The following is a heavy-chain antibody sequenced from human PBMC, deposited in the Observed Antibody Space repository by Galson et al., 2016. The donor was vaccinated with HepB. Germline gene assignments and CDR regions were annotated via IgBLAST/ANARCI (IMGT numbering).Heavy chain of an antibody. Sequence: SLRLSCAASEFTFNNYAVSWVRQAPGGDLEWVAAISATGGRTVYADSVKGRITISRDNYQRMLYLEMNSLRVDDTAVYYCVTSGDRPAATTVYWGQGTLVTVSS. CDR3: VTSGDRPAATTVY. J-gene: IGHJ4*02. D-gene: IGHD2-2*01. CDR2: ISATGGRT. CDR1: EFTFNNYA. V-gene: IGHV3-23*01.